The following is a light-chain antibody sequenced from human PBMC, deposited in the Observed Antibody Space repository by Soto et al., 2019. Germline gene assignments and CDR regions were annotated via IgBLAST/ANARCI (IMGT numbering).Light chain of an antibody. CDR1: SSDVGGYDF. CDR2: DVN. V-gene: IGLV2-14*01. Sequence: QSALTQPASVSGAPGQSITISCTGTSSDVGGYDFVSWYQHHPGKVPKLIIYDVNNRPSGLSNRFSGSKSGNTASLTISELQTDDEADYYCISYTNSHTRVFGTGTKLTVL. J-gene: IGLJ1*01. CDR3: ISYTNSHTRV.